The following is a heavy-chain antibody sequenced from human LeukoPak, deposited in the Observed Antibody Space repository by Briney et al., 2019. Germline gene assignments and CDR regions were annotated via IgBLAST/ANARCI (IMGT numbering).Heavy chain of an antibody. J-gene: IGHJ6*03. V-gene: IGHV1-8*01. CDR3: ARELGAAGAGYYYYYMDV. CDR1: GYTFTSYD. D-gene: IGHD6-13*01. CDR2: MNPNSGNT. Sequence: ASMKVSCKASGYTFTSYDINWVRQATGQGLEWMGWMNPNSGNTGYAQKFQGRVTMTRNTSISTAYMELSSLRSEDTAVYYCARELGAAGAGYYYYYMDVWGKGTTVTVSS.